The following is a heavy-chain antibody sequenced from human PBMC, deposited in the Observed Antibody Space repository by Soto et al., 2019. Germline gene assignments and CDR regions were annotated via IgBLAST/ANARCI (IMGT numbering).Heavy chain of an antibody. CDR1: GFTFSSYG. J-gene: IGHJ4*02. D-gene: IGHD3-3*01. Sequence: GGSLRLSCAASGFTFSSYGMHWVRQAPGKGLEWVAVIWYDGSNKYYADSVKGRFTISRDNSKNTLYLQMNSLRAEDTAVYYCARVDRPFSPPENWGQGTLVTVSS. CDR2: IWYDGSNK. V-gene: IGHV3-33*01. CDR3: ARVDRPFSPPEN.